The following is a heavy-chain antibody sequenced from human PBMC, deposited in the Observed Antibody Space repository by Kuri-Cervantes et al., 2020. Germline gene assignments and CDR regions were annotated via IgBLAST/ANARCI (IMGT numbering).Heavy chain of an antibody. CDR1: GFPLRTYS. Sequence: GGSLRLSCEASGFPLRTYSMNWVRQVPGKGLEWVSSISSSSTYIDYADSVKGRLTISRDNAKNSLYLQMSSLRAEDTAVYYCARSLLSRGNVWGKGTTVTVSS. V-gene: IGHV3-21*06. CDR2: ISSSSTYI. CDR3: ARSLLSRGNV. J-gene: IGHJ6*04.